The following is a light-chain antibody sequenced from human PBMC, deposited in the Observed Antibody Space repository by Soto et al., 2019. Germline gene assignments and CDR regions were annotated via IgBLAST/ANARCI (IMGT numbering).Light chain of an antibody. CDR1: SSDVGGYNY. CDR3: NSYTASRTLV. J-gene: IGLJ2*01. Sequence: QSALTQPASVSGSPGQSITISCNGTSSDVGGYNYVSWYQHHPGKAPKLLIYNVSDRPSGVSNRFSGSKSGNTASLIISGLQAEDEADYYCNSYTASRTLVFGGGTKLTVL. V-gene: IGLV2-14*03. CDR2: NVS.